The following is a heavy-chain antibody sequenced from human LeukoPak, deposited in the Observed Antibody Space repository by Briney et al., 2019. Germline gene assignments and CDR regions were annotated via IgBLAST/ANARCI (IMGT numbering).Heavy chain of an antibody. CDR3: ARDNTERWDNYYMDV. J-gene: IGHJ6*03. D-gene: IGHD1-1*01. CDR2: ISFSGST. CDR1: GGSISSHY. Sequence: SETLSLTCTVSGGSISSHYWSWIRQPPGKGLEWIGDISFSGSTNYNPSLKSRVTISVDTSRNQFSLKLTSVTAADTAVYYCARDNTERWDNYYMDVWGGGTMVTVSS. V-gene: IGHV4-59*11.